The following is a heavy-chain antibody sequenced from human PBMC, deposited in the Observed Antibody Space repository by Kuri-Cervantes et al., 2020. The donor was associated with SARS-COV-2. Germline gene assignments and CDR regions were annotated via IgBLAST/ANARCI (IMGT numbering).Heavy chain of an antibody. V-gene: IGHV3-15*01. CDR1: GFTFSNAW. J-gene: IGHJ4*02. D-gene: IGHD3-22*01. CDR3: TTELRYYYDSSGYQSDY. Sequence: GESLKISCAASGFTFSNAWMSWVRQAPGKGLEWVGRIKSKTDGGTTDYAAPVKGRFTISRDDSKNTLYLQMNSLKTEDTAVYYCTTELRYYYDSSGYQSDYWGQGTLVTVSS. CDR2: IKSKTDGGTT.